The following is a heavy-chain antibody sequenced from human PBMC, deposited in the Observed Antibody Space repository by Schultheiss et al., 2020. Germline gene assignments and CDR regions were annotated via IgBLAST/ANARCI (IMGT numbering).Heavy chain of an antibody. CDR2: INHSGST. D-gene: IGHD6-6*01. V-gene: IGHV4-34*01. CDR3: ARGPRRAARSFGY. J-gene: IGHJ4*02. Sequence: SQTLSLTCTVSGGSISSYYWSWIRQPPGKGLEWIGEINHSGSTNYNPSLKSRVTISVDTSKNQFSLKLSSVTAADTAVYYCARGPRRAARSFGYWGQGTLVTVSS. CDR1: GGSISSYY.